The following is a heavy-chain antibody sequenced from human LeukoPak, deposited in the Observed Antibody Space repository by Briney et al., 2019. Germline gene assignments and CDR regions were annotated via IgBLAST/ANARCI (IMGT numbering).Heavy chain of an antibody. J-gene: IGHJ4*02. Sequence: SETLSLTXTASGGSISSGSYYWSWIRQPAGEGLEWIGRIYTSGSTNYNPSLKSRVTISVDTSKNQFSLKLSSVTAADTAVYYCARVAYYYGSGSYYNDDYWGQGTLVTVSS. D-gene: IGHD3-10*01. V-gene: IGHV4-61*02. CDR2: IYTSGST. CDR3: ARVAYYYGSGSYYNDDY. CDR1: GGSISSGSYY.